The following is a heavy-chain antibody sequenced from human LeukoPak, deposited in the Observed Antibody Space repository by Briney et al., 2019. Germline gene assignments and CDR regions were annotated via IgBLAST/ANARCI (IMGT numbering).Heavy chain of an antibody. CDR2: IWNDGNDK. Sequence: GGSLRLSCAASGFTFSSYGMHWVRQAPGKGLERVAGIWNDGNDKYYADSVKGRFIISRDNSKNTLYLQMNSLRAEDTAVYYCARDNSGSYSFVDYWGQGTLVTVSS. V-gene: IGHV3-33*01. CDR3: ARDNSGSYSFVDY. D-gene: IGHD3-10*01. J-gene: IGHJ4*02. CDR1: GFTFSSYG.